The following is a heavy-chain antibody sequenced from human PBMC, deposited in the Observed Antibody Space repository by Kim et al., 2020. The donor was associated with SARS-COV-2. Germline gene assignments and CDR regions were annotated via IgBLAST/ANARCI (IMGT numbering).Heavy chain of an antibody. J-gene: IGHJ4*02. D-gene: IGHD4-17*01. V-gene: IGHV4-34*01. Sequence: SETLSLTCAVYGGSFSGYYWSWIRQPPGKGLEWIGEINHSGSTNYNPSLKSRVTISVDTSKNQFSLKLSSVTAADTAVYYCARGSGLGTVTTLFDYWGQGTLVTVSS. CDR2: INHSGST. CDR1: GGSFSGYY. CDR3: ARGSGLGTVTTLFDY.